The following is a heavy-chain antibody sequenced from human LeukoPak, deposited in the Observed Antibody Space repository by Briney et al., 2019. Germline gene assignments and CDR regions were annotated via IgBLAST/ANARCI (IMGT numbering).Heavy chain of an antibody. J-gene: IGHJ4*02. V-gene: IGHV3-53*01. Sequence: GGSLRLSCAASGFTVSSNYMSWVRQAPGKGLEWVSVIHSDGITYYADSVKGRFTISRDNSINTPYLQMSNLRAEDTALYYCASTSIIRGYDHDQYYWGQGTLVTVSS. CDR2: IHSDGIT. D-gene: IGHD5-12*01. CDR1: GFTVSSNY. CDR3: ASTSIIRGYDHDQYY.